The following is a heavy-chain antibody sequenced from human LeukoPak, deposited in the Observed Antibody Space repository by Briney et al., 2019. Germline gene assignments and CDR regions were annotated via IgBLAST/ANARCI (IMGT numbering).Heavy chain of an antibody. J-gene: IGHJ5*02. CDR3: AREALVDPMIVEGGWFDP. CDR1: GGSISSSSYY. CDR2: IYYSGST. Sequence: SETLSLTCTVSGGSISSSSYYWGWIRQPPGKGLEWIGSIYYSGSTYYNPSLKSRVTISVDTSENQFSLKLSSVTAADTAVYYCAREALVDPMIVEGGWFDPWGQGTLVTVSS. D-gene: IGHD3-22*01. V-gene: IGHV4-39*07.